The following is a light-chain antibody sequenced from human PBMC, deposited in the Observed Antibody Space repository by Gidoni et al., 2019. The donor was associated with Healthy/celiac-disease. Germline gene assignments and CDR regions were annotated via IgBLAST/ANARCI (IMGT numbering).Light chain of an antibody. CDR3: QPYNSYSGT. Sequence: DIQMTQSPSTLSASVGDRVPITCRASQSISSWLAWYQQKPGKAPKLLIYKASSLESGVPSRFSGSGSGTEFTLTISSLQPDDFATYYCQPYNSYSGTFGQGTKVEIK. J-gene: IGKJ1*01. CDR2: KAS. CDR1: QSISSW. V-gene: IGKV1-5*03.